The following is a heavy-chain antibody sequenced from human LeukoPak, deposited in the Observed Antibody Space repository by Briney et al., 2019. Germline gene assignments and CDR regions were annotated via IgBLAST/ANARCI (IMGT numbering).Heavy chain of an antibody. J-gene: IGHJ3*02. D-gene: IGHD6-13*01. CDR3: ARAGYSSDAFDI. Sequence: ASVKVSCKASGYTFTSYGITWVRQAPGQGLEWMGWISAYNGHTKYAQKVQGRVTMARDTSISTAYMELSRLRSDDTAVYYCARAGYSSDAFDIWGQGTMVTVSS. CDR2: ISAYNGHT. CDR1: GYTFTSYG. V-gene: IGHV1-18*01.